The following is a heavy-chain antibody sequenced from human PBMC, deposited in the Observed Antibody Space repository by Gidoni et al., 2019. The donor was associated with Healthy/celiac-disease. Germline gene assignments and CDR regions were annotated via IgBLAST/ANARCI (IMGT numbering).Heavy chain of an antibody. V-gene: IGHV1-69*04. CDR3: ASLRPEGVIIVDY. CDR2: IIPILGIA. D-gene: IGHD3-10*01. Sequence: QVQLVQSGAEVKKPGSSVKCSCKASVGTFSSYDIRWVRQAPGQGLEWMGRIIPILGIANYAQKFQGRVTITADKSSNTAYMELSSLGSEDTAVYYCASLRPEGVIIVDYWGQGTLVTVSS. J-gene: IGHJ4*02. CDR1: VGTFSSYD.